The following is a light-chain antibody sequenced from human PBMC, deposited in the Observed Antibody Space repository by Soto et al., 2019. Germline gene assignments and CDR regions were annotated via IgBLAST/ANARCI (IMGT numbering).Light chain of an antibody. CDR3: QQYHSSPRT. J-gene: IGKJ1*01. CDR1: QSVSSGY. CDR2: AAS. Sequence: ELVLPQSPGALSLSPGERATLSCRASQSVSSGYLAWYQQKPGQAPRLLIYAASAMATGIPDRFTGSGSGSDFSVTVGSLEPGGLEVYYCQQYHSSPRTFGQGTKVEIK. V-gene: IGKV3-20*01.